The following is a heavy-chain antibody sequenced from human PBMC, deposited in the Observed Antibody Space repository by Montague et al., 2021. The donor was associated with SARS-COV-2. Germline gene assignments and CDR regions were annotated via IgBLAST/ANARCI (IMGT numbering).Heavy chain of an antibody. J-gene: IGHJ6*03. CDR3: ARVVGDYDFWSGQYYYYYMDV. V-gene: IGHV4-59*01. CDR2: IYYSGST. D-gene: IGHD3-3*01. CDR1: GGSISSYY. Sequence: SETLSLTCTVSGGSISSYYWSWIRQPPGMGLEWIGYIYYSGSTNYNPSLKSQVTISVDTSKNQFSLKLSSVTAADTAVYSCARVVGDYDFWSGQYYYYYMDVWGKGTTVTVSS.